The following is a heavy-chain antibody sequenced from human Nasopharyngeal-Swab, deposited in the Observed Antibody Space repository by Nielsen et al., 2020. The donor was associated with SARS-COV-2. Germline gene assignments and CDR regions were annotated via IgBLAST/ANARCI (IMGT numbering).Heavy chain of an antibody. V-gene: IGHV3-74*01. CDR1: GFTFSTYC. CDR3: VRGGLQHAFDL. Sequence: GESLKISCEASGFTFSTYCMHWVRQAPGKGPEWVSPIDKSGSSTNYADSVKGRFTISRDNAKNTLYLQMNSLRVEDTAVYYCVRGGLQHAFDLWGQGTIVTVSS. J-gene: IGHJ3*01. D-gene: IGHD1-1*01. CDR2: IDKSGSST.